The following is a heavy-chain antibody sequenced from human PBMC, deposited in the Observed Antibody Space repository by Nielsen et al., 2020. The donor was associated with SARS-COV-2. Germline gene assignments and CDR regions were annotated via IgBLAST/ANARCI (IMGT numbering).Heavy chain of an antibody. CDR3: ARYDTSGSGIWGYYYYGMDV. D-gene: IGHD3-10*01. CDR1: GYMVTELS. J-gene: IGHJ6*02. Sequence: ASVKVSCKVSGYMVTELSMHWVRQAPGKGLEWMGSFDPEDGQKIYAQNLQGRVTMTEDTSTDTAYMEVSSLTSEDTAVYYCARYDTSGSGIWGYYYYGMDVWGQGTTVTVSS. V-gene: IGHV1-24*01. CDR2: FDPEDGQK.